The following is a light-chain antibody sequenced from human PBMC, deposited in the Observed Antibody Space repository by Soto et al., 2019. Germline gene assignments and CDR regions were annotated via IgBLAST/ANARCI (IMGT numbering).Light chain of an antibody. J-gene: IGKJ5*01. CDR1: PSVTNF. Sequence: EIVLTQSPATLSLSPGERATLSFRASPSVTNFLAWYQQKPGQAPRVLIYGASKRATGISDRISGSGSGPDFAFTISRLEPEDFAVFYCQQYGSSITFGQGTRLEI. V-gene: IGKV3-20*01. CDR2: GAS. CDR3: QQYGSSIT.